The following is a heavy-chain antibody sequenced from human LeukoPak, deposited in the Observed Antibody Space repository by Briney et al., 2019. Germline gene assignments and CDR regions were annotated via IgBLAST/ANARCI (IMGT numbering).Heavy chain of an antibody. CDR1: GFSFVSYA. D-gene: IGHD3-22*01. J-gene: IGHJ4*02. CDR2: ISGNGGRT. CDR3: ANNYYDSSGYPTPFDY. Sequence: GGSLRLSCAASGFSFVSYAMSWVRQAPGKGLEWVSTISGNGGRTYYADSVKGRFTISRDNSKNTLYLQMNSLRAEDTAVYYCANNYYDSSGYPTPFDYWGQGTLVTVSS. V-gene: IGHV3-23*01.